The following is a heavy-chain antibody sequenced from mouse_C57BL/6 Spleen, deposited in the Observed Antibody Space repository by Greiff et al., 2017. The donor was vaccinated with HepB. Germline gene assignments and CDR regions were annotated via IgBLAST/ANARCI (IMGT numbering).Heavy chain of an antibody. D-gene: IGHD2-3*01. CDR1: GYTFTSYT. Sequence: VQLQQSGAELARPGASVKMSCKASGYTFTSYTMHWVKQRPGQGLEWIGYINPSSGYTKYNQKFKDKATLTADKSSSTAYMQLSSLTSEDSAVYYCARWDDGLYYFDYWGQSTTLTVSS. J-gene: IGHJ2*01. CDR3: ARWDDGLYYFDY. V-gene: IGHV1-4*01. CDR2: INPSSGYT.